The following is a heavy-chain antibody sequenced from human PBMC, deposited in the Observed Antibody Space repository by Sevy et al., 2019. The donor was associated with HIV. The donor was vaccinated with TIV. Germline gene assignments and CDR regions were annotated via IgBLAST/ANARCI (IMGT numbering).Heavy chain of an antibody. J-gene: IGHJ4*02. CDR1: GFTFSSYA. CDR3: AKDHVGFIAAAGNTYYYDSSGTPPGDFDY. Sequence: GGSLRLSCAASGFTFSSYAMSWVRQAPGKGLEWVSAISGSGGSTYYADSVKGRFTISRDNSKNTLYLQMNSLRAEDMAVYYCAKDHVGFIAAAGNTYYYDSSGTPPGDFDYWGQGTLVTVSS. V-gene: IGHV3-23*01. CDR2: ISGSGGST. D-gene: IGHD3-22*01.